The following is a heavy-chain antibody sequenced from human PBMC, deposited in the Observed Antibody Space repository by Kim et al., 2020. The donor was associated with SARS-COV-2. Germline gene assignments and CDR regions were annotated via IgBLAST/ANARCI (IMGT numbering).Heavy chain of an antibody. J-gene: IGHJ3*02. CDR3: ARDPYGDYETDAVDI. CDR1: GFTFSSYG. D-gene: IGHD4-17*01. Sequence: GGSLRLSCAASGFTFSSYGMHWVRQAPGKGLEWVAVISYDGSNKYYADSVKGRFTISRDNSKNTLYLQMNSLRAEDTAVYYCARDPYGDYETDAVDIWG. CDR2: ISYDGSNK. V-gene: IGHV3-33*05.